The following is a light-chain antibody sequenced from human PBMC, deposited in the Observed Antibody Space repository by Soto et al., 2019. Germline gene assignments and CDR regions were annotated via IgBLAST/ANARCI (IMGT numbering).Light chain of an antibody. V-gene: IGLV2-14*01. CDR3: SSYTSSSTL. J-gene: IGLJ1*01. CDR1: SSEVGGYNY. CDR2: DVS. Sequence: QSALTQPASVSWSPGQSITISCTGTSSEVGGYNYVSWYQQHPGKAPKLMIYDVSNRPSGVSNRFSGSKSGNTASLTISGLQAEDEADYYCSSYTSSSTLLGTGTKVTVL.